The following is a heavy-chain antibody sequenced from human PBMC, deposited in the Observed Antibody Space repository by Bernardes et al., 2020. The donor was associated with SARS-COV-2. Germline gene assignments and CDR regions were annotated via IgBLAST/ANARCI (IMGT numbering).Heavy chain of an antibody. Sequence: WGSLRLSCAASGFNFRTYWMSWVRQAPGKGLEWIANIKQDGSEKYYVDSVKGRFTISRDNAKNSLYLQMNSLRAEETAMYYCAKGVYFELKGVDYWGKGTMVTVSS. J-gene: IGHJ4*02. CDR1: GFNFRTYW. CDR3: AKGVYFELKGVDY. CDR2: IKQDGSEK. V-gene: IGHV3-7*01. D-gene: IGHD2-8*01.